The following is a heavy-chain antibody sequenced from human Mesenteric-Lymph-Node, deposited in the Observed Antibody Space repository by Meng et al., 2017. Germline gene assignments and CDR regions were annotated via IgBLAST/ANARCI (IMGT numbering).Heavy chain of an antibody. J-gene: IGHJ6*02. CDR2: ISRSGSLE. CDR1: GFTFRSYE. D-gene: IGHD3-16*01. Sequence: GGSLRLSCAASGFTFRSYEMHWVRQAPGKGLEWVSYISRSGSLEYYADSVRGRFTISRDNAKNSLYLKMNNLRAEDTGIYYCEREPPAPLGGLINYFGMDVWGQGTTVTVSS. CDR3: EREPPAPLGGLINYFGMDV. V-gene: IGHV3-48*03.